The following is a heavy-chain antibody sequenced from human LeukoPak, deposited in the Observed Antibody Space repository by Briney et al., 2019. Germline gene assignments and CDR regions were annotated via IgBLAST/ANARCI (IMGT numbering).Heavy chain of an antibody. V-gene: IGHV3-48*04. J-gene: IGHJ3*02. CDR2: ISSSGSTI. CDR1: GFTFSSYA. CDR3: ARRGDYYGSGIGAFDI. D-gene: IGHD3-10*01. Sequence: PGGSLRLSCAASGFTFSSYAMSWVRQAPGKGLEWVSYISSSGSTIYYADSVKGRFTISRDNAKNSLYLQMNSLRAEDTAVYYCARRGDYYGSGIGAFDIWGQGTMVTVSS.